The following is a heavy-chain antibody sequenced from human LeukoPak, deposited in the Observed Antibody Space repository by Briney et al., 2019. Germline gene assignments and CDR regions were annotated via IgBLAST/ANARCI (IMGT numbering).Heavy chain of an antibody. CDR2: IKEDGSEK. J-gene: IGHJ4*02. V-gene: IGHV3-7*01. D-gene: IGHD2-2*01. Sequence: PGGSLRLSCAASGFTFSRYWMNWVRQAPGKRLEWVASIKEDGSEKSYVDSVKGRFTISRDNAKNSLYLQMNSLRAEDTAIYYCVSCGTTTCIIRFDHWGQGTLVTVSS. CDR1: GFTFSRYW. CDR3: VSCGTTTCIIRFDH.